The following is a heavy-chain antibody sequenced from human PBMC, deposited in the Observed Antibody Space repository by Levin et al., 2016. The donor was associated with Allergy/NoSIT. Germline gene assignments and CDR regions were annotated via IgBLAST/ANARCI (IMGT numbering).Heavy chain of an antibody. CDR2: INHSGST. V-gene: IGHV4-34*01. D-gene: IGHD6-13*01. J-gene: IGHJ6*02. Sequence: WIRQPPGKGLEWIGEINHSGSTNYNPSLKSRVTISVDTSKNQFSLKLSSVTAADTAVYYCARVPHSSSWYWGQYNGMDVWGQGTTVTVSS. CDR3: ARVPHSSSWYWGQYNGMDV.